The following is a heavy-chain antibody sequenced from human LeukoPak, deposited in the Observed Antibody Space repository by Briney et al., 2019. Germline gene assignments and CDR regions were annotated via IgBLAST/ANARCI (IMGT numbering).Heavy chain of an antibody. CDR2: INTNTGNP. J-gene: IGHJ6*03. CDR3: ARAYCGGDCYSGGYYYYYMDV. V-gene: IGHV7-4-1*02. D-gene: IGHD2-21*02. CDR1: GYTFTSYA. Sequence: ASVKVSCKASGYTFTSYAMNWVRQAPGQGLEWMGWINTNTGNPTYAQGFTGRFVFSLDTSVSTAYLQISSLKAEDTAVYYCARAYCGGDCYSGGYYYYYMDVWGKGTTVTVSS.